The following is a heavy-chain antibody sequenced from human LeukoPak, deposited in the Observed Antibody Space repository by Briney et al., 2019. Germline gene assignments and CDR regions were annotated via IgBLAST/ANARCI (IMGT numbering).Heavy chain of an antibody. V-gene: IGHV3-7*01. D-gene: IGHD5-24*01. CDR3: VRGSGWLQEF. Sequence: GRSLRLSCAASGLTLTNWMSWVRQAPGKGLKWVAIIKQDGSEKYYVDSVEGRFTISRDNTKNSLYLQMNSLGAEDTAVYYCVRGSGWLQEFWGQGTQVTVSS. CDR1: GLTLTNW. CDR2: IKQDGSEK. J-gene: IGHJ4*02.